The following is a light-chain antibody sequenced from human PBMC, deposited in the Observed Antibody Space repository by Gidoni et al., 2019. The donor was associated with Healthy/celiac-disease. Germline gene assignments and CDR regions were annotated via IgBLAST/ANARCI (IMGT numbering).Light chain of an antibody. Sequence: QSVLTQPPSASGPPGQRVTISCSGSSSNIGSNTVNWYQQLPGTAPKLLIYSNNQRHSGVPDRFSGSKSGTSASQAISGLQSEDEADYYCAAWDDSLNGVVFGGGTKLTVL. CDR2: SNN. J-gene: IGLJ2*01. CDR1: SSNIGSNT. CDR3: AAWDDSLNGVV. V-gene: IGLV1-44*01.